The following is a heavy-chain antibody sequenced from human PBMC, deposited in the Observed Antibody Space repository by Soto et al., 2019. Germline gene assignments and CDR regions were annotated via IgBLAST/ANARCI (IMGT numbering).Heavy chain of an antibody. J-gene: IGHJ4*02. CDR1: GFTFSSYS. CDR2: ISSSSSYI. CDR3: ARALLESYCSSTSCYADDY. V-gene: IGHV3-21*01. Sequence: PGGSLRLSCAASGFTFSSYSMNWVRQAPGKGLEWVSSISSSSSYIYYADSVKGRFTISRDNAKNSLYLQMNSLRAEDTAVYYCARALLESYCSSTSCYADDYWGQGTLVTVSS. D-gene: IGHD2-2*01.